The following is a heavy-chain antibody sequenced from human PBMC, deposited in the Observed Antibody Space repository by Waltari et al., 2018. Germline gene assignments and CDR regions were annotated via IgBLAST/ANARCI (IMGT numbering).Heavy chain of an antibody. V-gene: IGHV1-2*02. Sequence: QVQVVQSGAEVKKPGASVKVSCKTSGYTSTGYYIHWVRQAPGQGLAWMGWINPDTGGTNYGQKFQGRVSMTRDTSISTAYMELSSLKSDDTAIYYCTRWTFAMGFDPWGQGTLVTVSS. CDR3: TRWTFAMGFDP. CDR2: INPDTGGT. CDR1: GYTSTGYY. J-gene: IGHJ5*02.